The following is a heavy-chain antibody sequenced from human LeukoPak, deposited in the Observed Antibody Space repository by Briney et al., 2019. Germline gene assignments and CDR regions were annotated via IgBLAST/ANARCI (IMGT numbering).Heavy chain of an antibody. J-gene: IGHJ1*01. V-gene: IGHV3-48*03. D-gene: IGHD3-22*01. CDR2: ISSSGSTI. CDR1: GFTFSSYE. CDR3: AKEEYYYDSSGYYYDEYFQH. Sequence: GGSLRLSCAASGFTFSSYEMNWVRQAPGKGLEWVSYISSSGSTIYYADSVKGRFTISRDNAKNSLYLQTNSLRAEDTAVYYCAKEEYYYDSSGYYYDEYFQHWGQGTLVTVSS.